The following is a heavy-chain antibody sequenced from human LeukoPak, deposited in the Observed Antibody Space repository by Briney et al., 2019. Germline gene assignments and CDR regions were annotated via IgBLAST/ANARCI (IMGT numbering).Heavy chain of an antibody. CDR2: INSDGSTT. V-gene: IGHV3-74*01. J-gene: IGHJ4*02. D-gene: IGHD1-26*01. CDR3: AADVSTTTSFGY. Sequence: GGSLRLSCAASGFTFSTYWMHWVRQAPGKGLVWVSLINSDGSTTSYAGSVKGRFTISRDNAKNTLYLQMNSLTAEDTAIYYCAADVSTTTSFGYWGQGTLVSVSS. CDR1: GFTFSTYW.